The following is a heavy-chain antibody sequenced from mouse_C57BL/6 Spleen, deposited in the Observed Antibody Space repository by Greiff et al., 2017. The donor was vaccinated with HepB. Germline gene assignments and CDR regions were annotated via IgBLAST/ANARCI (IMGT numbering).Heavy chain of an antibody. CDR2: IDPETGGT. CDR1: GYTFTDYE. J-gene: IGHJ4*01. Sequence: QVQLQQSGAELVRPGASVTLSCKASGYTFTDYEMHWVKQTTVHGLEWIGAIDPETGGTAYNQKFKGKAILTADKSSSTAYMELRSLTSEDSAVYYWTRSGAMDYWGQGTSVTVSS. CDR3: TRSGAMDY. D-gene: IGHD3-1*01. V-gene: IGHV1-15*01.